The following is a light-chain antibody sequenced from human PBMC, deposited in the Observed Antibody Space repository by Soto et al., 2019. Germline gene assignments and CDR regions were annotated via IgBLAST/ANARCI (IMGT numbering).Light chain of an antibody. CDR2: GAS. CDR3: QQYGSSPIT. Sequence: EIVMTQSPGTLSLSPVERDTLXGRSSQSVSSSYLAWYQQKPGQAPRLLIYGASSRATGIPDRFSGSGSGTDFTLTISRLEPEDFAVYYRQQYGSSPITFGQGTRLEIK. V-gene: IGKV3-20*01. J-gene: IGKJ5*01. CDR1: QSVSSSY.